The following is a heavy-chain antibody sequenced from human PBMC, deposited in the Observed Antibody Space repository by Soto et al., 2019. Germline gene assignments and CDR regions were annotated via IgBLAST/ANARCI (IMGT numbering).Heavy chain of an antibody. CDR3: ARGAGGGVVIIPDPTTYYYGMDV. V-gene: IGHV1-69*13. Sequence: SVKVSCKAAGGTCSGYAISWVRQAPGQGLEWMGGIIPIFGTANYAQKFQGRVTITADESTSTAYMELSSLRSEDTAVYYCARGAGGGVVIIPDPTTYYYGMDVWGQGTTVTVSS. J-gene: IGHJ6*02. D-gene: IGHD3-3*01. CDR1: GGTCSGYA. CDR2: IIPIFGTA.